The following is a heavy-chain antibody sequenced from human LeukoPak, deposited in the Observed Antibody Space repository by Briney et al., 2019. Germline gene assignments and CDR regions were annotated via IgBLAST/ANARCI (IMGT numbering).Heavy chain of an antibody. J-gene: IGHJ4*02. CDR3: ASMGITMVRGVIAYFDY. CDR2: ISSSGSTI. D-gene: IGHD3-10*01. Sequence: RGGSLRLSCAASGFTFSSYAMYWVRQAPGKGLEWVSYISSSGSTIYYADSVKGRFTISRDNAKNSLYLQMNSLRAEDTAVYYCASMGITMVRGVIAYFDYWGQGTLGSVSS. CDR1: GFTFSSYA. V-gene: IGHV3-48*03.